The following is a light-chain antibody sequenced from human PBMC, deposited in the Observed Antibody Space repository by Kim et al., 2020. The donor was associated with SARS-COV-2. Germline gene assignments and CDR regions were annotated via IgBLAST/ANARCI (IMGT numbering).Light chain of an antibody. V-gene: IGLV3-21*04. CDR2: YDV. J-gene: IGLJ3*02. Sequence: SYELTQPPSVSVAPGKTARITCGGNNIGSKSVHWYQQKPGQAPVLVIYYDVDRPSGIPERFSGSNSGNTATLTISRVEAGDEADYYCQVWDSSNDWVFGGGTQLTVL. CDR1: NIGSKS. CDR3: QVWDSSNDWV.